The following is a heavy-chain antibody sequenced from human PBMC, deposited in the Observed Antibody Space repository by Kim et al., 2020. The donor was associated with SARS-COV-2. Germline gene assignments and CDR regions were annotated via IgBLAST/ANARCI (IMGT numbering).Heavy chain of an antibody. Sequence: SETLSLTCAVYAESLGAYYWSWIRQPPGKGLEWIGEINHSGSANYNPSLKSRVAISVDTSKNQLSLSLNSVTAADTAVYYCARGPWRITMVRGVLGWFDPWGQGTLVTVSS. J-gene: IGHJ5*02. CDR2: INHSGSA. CDR1: AESLGAYY. D-gene: IGHD3-10*01. CDR3: ARGPWRITMVRGVLGWFDP. V-gene: IGHV4-34*01.